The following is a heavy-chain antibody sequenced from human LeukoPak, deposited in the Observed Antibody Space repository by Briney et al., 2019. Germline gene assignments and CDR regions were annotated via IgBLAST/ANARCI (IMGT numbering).Heavy chain of an antibody. Sequence: ASVKVSCKASGYTFTGYYMHWVRQAPGQGLEWMGWINPNSGGTNYAQKFQGRVTMTRDTSISTAYMELSRLRSDDTAVYYCARTYYDFWSGYFTQLNWFDPWGQGTLVTVPS. V-gene: IGHV1-2*02. CDR2: INPNSGGT. D-gene: IGHD3-3*01. CDR1: GYTFTGYY. CDR3: ARTYYDFWSGYFTQLNWFDP. J-gene: IGHJ5*02.